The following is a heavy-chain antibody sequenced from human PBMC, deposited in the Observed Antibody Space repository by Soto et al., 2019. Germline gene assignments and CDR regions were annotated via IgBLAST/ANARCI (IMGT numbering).Heavy chain of an antibody. CDR2: IDPSGGGT. V-gene: IGHV1-46*01. Sequence: QVQLVQSGAEVKKPGASVKVSCKASGYTFTTYYMHWVRQAPGQGLEWMGIIDPSGGGTSYAQKFQGRLTRTRDTSTSTVYMELSSLRSEGTAVYYCARDRVDCSGGNCWRSVEDTWGQGTLVTVSS. D-gene: IGHD2-15*01. CDR1: GYTFTTYY. J-gene: IGHJ5*02. CDR3: ARDRVDCSGGNCWRSVEDT.